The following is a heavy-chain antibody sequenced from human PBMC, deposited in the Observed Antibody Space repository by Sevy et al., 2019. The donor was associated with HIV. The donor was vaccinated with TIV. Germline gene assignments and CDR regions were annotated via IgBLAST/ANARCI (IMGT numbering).Heavy chain of an antibody. CDR1: GGSFSGYY. CDR2: INHSGST. Sequence: SGTLSLTCAVYGGSFSGYYWSWIRQPPGKGLEWIGEINHSGSTNYNPSLKSRVTISVDTSKNQFSLKLSSVTAADTAVYYCARGDGGYCSGGSCHFDYWGQGTLVTVSS. J-gene: IGHJ4*02. CDR3: ARGDGGYCSGGSCHFDY. V-gene: IGHV4-34*01. D-gene: IGHD2-15*01.